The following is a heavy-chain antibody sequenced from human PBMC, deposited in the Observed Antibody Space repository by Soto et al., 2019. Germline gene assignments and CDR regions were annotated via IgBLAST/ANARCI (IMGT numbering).Heavy chain of an antibody. CDR1: GFTFSSYA. CDR3: ADHYGDYDWYFDY. CDR2: ISGSGGST. V-gene: IGHV3-23*01. J-gene: IGHJ4*02. D-gene: IGHD4-17*01. Sequence: GGSLRLSCAASGFTFSSYAMSWVRQAPGKGLEWVSAISGSGGSTYYADSVKGRFTISRDNSKNTLYLQMNSLRAEDTAVYYCADHYGDYDWYFDYWGQGTLVTVSS.